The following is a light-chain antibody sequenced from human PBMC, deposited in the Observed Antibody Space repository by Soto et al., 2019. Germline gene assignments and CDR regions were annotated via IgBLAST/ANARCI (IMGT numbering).Light chain of an antibody. CDR3: QQYGTSPPT. V-gene: IGKV3-20*01. CDR1: QSVSSNF. CDR2: GAS. Sequence: EIVLTQSPGTLSLSPGERATLSCKASQSVSSNFLAWYQRKPGQAPRLLIYGASYRATDIPYRFSGSGSGTDFTLTITRLEQEDFAVYYSQQYGTSPPTFGQGTKVEI. J-gene: IGKJ1*01.